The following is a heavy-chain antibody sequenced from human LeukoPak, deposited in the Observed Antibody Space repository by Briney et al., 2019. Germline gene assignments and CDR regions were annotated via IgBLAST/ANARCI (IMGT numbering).Heavy chain of an antibody. V-gene: IGHV3-33*01. CDR1: GFFFSSYG. CDR2: IWYDGTNK. D-gene: IGHD1-20*01. J-gene: IGHJ4*02. Sequence: GGSLRLSCAASGFFFSSYGMHWVRQAPGKGLEWVALIWYDGTNKYYTDSVKGRFTISRDNSNNTLYLEMSSLRAEDTAVYYCARAHYNWNEPPFDHWGQGVPVTVSS. CDR3: ARAHYNWNEPPFDH.